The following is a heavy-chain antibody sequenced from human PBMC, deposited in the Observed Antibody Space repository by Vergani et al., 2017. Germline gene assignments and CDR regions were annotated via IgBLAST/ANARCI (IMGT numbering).Heavy chain of an antibody. V-gene: IGHV4-39*01. Sequence: QLQLQESGPGLVKPSETLSLTCTVSGGSISSSSYYWGWIRQPPGKGLEWIGSIYYSGSTYYNPSLKSRVTISVDTSKNQFSLKLSSVTAAYTAVYYCARHLAYCGGDCYPYYYGMDVWGQGTTVTVSS. J-gene: IGHJ6*02. CDR2: IYYSGST. CDR3: ARHLAYCGGDCYPYYYGMDV. D-gene: IGHD2-21*02. CDR1: GGSISSSSYY.